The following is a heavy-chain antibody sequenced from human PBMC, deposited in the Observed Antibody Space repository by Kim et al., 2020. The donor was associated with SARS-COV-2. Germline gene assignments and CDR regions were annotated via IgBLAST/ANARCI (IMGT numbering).Heavy chain of an antibody. CDR3: ARRGKYYESSGYYQRDWNLDL. V-gene: IGHV4-59*08. CDR1: GGSISSYY. J-gene: IGHJ2*01. CDR2: IYYSGST. Sequence: SETLSLTCTISGGSISSYYWSWIRQPPGKGLEWIGYIYYSGSTNYNPSLKSRVTISVDTSKNQFSLKLSSVTAADTAVYYCARRGKYYESSGYYQRDWNLDLWARGTLVTVSS. D-gene: IGHD3-22*01.